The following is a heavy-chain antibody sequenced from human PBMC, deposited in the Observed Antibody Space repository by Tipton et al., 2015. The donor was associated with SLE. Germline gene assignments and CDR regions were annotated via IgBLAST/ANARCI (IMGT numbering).Heavy chain of an antibody. CDR2: IRYDGSNK. V-gene: IGHV3-30*02. J-gene: IGHJ6*02. CDR1: GFTFSSYG. Sequence: SLRLSCAASGFTFSSYGMHWVRQAPGKGLEWVAFIRYDGSNKYYADSVKGRFTISRDNSKNTLYLQMNSLRAEDTAVYYCAKDSGAGYSSNPPVYYYGMDVWGQGTTVTVSS. D-gene: IGHD6-13*01. CDR3: AKDSGAGYSSNPPVYYYGMDV.